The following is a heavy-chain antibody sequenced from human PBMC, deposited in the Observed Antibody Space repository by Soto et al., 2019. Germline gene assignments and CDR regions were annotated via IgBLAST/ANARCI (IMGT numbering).Heavy chain of an antibody. J-gene: IGHJ4*02. CDR3: AKGGTMSCFDY. V-gene: IGHV3-23*01. CDR2: ISTSGAAT. D-gene: IGHD3-22*01. Sequence: GGSLRLSCAASGFTFGSYVMSWVRQAPGKGLEWVSGISTSGAATYDADSVKGRFTISRDNSKSTLYLQMNSLRDEDTAVYYCAKGGTMSCFDYWGQGALVTVS. CDR1: GFTFGSYV.